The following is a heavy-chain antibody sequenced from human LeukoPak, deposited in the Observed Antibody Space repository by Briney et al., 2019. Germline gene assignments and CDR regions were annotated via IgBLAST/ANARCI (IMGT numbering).Heavy chain of an antibody. V-gene: IGHV4-59*08. CDR1: GGSNSAYY. CDR3: ARTISGWYYFDY. J-gene: IGHJ4*02. D-gene: IGHD6-13*01. CDR2: INYSGRT. Sequence: SETLSLTCSVSGGSNSAYYWSWIRQPPGKGREWMGYINYSGRTDYNPSLKGRFTISVDTPKTQFSLKLSSVTAADTAGFYCARTISGWYYFDYWGQGTLVTVSS.